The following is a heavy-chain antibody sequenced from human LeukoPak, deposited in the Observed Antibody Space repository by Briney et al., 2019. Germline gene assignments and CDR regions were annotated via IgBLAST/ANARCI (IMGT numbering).Heavy chain of an antibody. CDR1: GGSLSSYS. D-gene: IGHD5-12*01. Sequence: SETLSLTCTVSGGSLSSYSWNWIRQSPGKGLEWIGRVYHSGSTNYNPSLKSRVTISVDTSKNQFSLNLSSVTAADTAVYYCVSSYGGYVLDYWGQGTLVIVSS. CDR2: VYHSGST. CDR3: VSSYGGYVLDY. J-gene: IGHJ4*02. V-gene: IGHV4-59*01.